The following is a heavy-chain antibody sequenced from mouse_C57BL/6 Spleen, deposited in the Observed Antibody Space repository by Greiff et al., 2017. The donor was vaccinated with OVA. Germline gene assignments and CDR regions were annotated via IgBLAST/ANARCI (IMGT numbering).Heavy chain of an antibody. CDR2: IYPGSGST. D-gene: IGHD2-2*01. J-gene: IGHJ3*01. CDR3: ARRGLPFSV. V-gene: IGHV1-55*01. Sequence: QVQLQQSGAELVKPGASVKMSCTASGYTFTSYWIPWVKQRPGHGLEWIGDIYPGSGSTNYNEKFKGTATLTVDNSYSTAYLQLSSLTSEDSAVYDCARRGLPFSVWGQGTLVTVSS. CDR1: GYTFTSYW.